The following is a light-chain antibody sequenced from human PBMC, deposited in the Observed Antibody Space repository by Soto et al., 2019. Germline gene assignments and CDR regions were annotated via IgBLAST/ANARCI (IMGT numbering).Light chain of an antibody. CDR2: DAS. V-gene: IGKV3-20*01. CDR1: QSISSSF. J-gene: IGKJ4*01. CDR3: QQFSSYPLT. Sequence: DIVLTQSPGTLSLSPGERASLSCGASQSISSSFLAWYQQKPGQAPRLLIYDASSRATGIPDRFSGGGSGTDFTLTISRLEPEDFAVYYCQQFSSYPLTFGGGTKVDIK.